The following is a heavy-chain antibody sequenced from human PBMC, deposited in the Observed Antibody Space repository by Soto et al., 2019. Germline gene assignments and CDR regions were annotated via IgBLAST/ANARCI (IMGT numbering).Heavy chain of an antibody. J-gene: IGHJ6*02. Sequence: SETLSLTCTVSGGSISSDNFFWSWIRQPPGEGLEWIGYIYYRGSTYYNPSLESRLTLLVDTSKNQFSLKLRSVTAADTAVYYCARVAIACPSSSCYNHYYYSLDVWSQGTTVTVSS. D-gene: IGHD2-2*02. CDR1: GGSISSDNFF. V-gene: IGHV4-30-4*01. CDR2: IYYRGST. CDR3: ARVAIACPSSSCYNHYYYSLDV.